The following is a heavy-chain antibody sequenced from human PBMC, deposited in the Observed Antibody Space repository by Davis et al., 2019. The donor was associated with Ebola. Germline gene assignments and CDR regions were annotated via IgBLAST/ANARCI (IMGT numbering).Heavy chain of an antibody. CDR2: IYYTGFP. J-gene: IGHJ4*02. V-gene: IGHV4-31*03. D-gene: IGHD3-22*01. Sequence: LRLSCTVSGGSISSGGYHWSWIRQRPGKGLEWIASIYYTGFPYYNPSLNSRLTISVTTSKNQFYLKVNSVTAADTAVYYCARVSSSGSYLFDYWGRGTLVTVSS. CDR1: GGSISSGGYH. CDR3: ARVSSSGSYLFDY.